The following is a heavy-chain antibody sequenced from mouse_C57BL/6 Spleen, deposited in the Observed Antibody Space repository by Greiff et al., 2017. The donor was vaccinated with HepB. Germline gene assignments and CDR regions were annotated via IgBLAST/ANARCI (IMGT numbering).Heavy chain of an antibody. V-gene: IGHV1-18*01. Sequence: VQLKQSGPELVKPGASVKIPCKASGYTFTDYNMDWVKQSHGKSLEWIGDINPNNGGTIYNQKFKGKATLTVDKSSSTAYMELRSLTSEDAAVYYCARSSIYYGTLDYWGQGTTLTVSS. CDR3: ARSSIYYGTLDY. J-gene: IGHJ2*01. D-gene: IGHD2-1*01. CDR1: GYTFTDYN. CDR2: INPNNGGT.